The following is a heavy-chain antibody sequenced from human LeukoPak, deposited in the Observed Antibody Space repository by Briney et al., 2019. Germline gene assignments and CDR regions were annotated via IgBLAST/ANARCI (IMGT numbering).Heavy chain of an antibody. CDR1: GFTFSNYG. Sequence: GGSLRLSCAASGFTFSNYGMHWVRQAPGKGLEWVAFIRYDGSNKYYADSVKGRFTVSRDNSKNTLYLQMNSLRAEDTAVYYCAKVRYCSSTSCFWGQGTLVTVSS. J-gene: IGHJ4*02. CDR3: AKVRYCSSTSCF. D-gene: IGHD2-2*01. CDR2: IRYDGSNK. V-gene: IGHV3-30*02.